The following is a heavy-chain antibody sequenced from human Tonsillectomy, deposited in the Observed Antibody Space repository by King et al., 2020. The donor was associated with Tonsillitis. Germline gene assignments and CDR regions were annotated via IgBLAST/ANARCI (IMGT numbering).Heavy chain of an antibody. CDR1: GGSISSYY. CDR3: ARAGDDSSGYDAFDI. V-gene: IGHV4-59*01. Sequence: QLQESGPGLVKPSETLSLTCTVSGGSISSYYWSWIRQPPGKGLEWIGYIYYSGSTNYNPSLKSRVTISVDTSKNQFSLKLSSVTAADTAVYYCARAGDDSSGYDAFDIWGQGTMVTVSS. J-gene: IGHJ3*02. D-gene: IGHD3-22*01. CDR2: IYYSGST.